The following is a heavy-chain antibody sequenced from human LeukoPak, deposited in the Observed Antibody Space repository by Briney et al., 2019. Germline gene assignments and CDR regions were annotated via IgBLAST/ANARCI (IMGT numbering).Heavy chain of an antibody. J-gene: IGHJ4*02. CDR3: AKAGDSSGYYYVDLDY. V-gene: IGHV3-23*01. CDR2: ISGSGGGT. CDR1: GFTFSSYA. D-gene: IGHD3-22*01. Sequence: GGSLRLSCAASGFTFSSYAMSWVRQAPGKGLEWVSAISGSGGGTYYADSVKGRFTISRDNSKNTLYLQMNSLRAEDTAVYYCAKAGDSSGYYYVDLDYWGQGTLVTVSS.